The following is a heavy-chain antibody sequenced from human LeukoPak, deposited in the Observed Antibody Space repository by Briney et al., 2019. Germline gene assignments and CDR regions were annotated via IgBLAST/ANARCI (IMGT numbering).Heavy chain of an antibody. CDR2: IWYDGNNK. V-gene: IGHV3-33*01. J-gene: IGHJ4*02. D-gene: IGHD6-13*01. CDR1: GFTFSTYG. Sequence: GGSLRLSCAASGFTFSTYGMHWVRQAPGKGLEWVAVIWYDGNNKYYADSVKGRFTISRDNSKNTLYLQMNSLRAEDTAVYYCARDPFEGAAAGLFDYWGQGALVTVSS. CDR3: ARDPFEGAAAGLFDY.